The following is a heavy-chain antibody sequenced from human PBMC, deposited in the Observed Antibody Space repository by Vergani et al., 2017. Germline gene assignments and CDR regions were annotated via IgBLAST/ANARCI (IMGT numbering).Heavy chain of an antibody. CDR1: GGSVSSGRYY. D-gene: IGHD4-23*01. CDR3: ARVGSTTTVVTPGGNYYYYGMDV. Sequence: QVQLQESVPGLLKPSETLSLTCTVSGGSVSSGRYYWSWIRQPPGKGLEWIGYIYYSGMTNNNPSLKSRVTISVDTSKNQFSWKLSSVTAADTAVYYCARVGSTTTVVTPGGNYYYYGMDVWGQGTTVTVSS. CDR2: IYYSGMT. V-gene: IGHV4-61*01. J-gene: IGHJ6*02.